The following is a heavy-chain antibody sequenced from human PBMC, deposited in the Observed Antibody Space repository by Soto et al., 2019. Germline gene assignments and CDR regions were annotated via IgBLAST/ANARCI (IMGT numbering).Heavy chain of an antibody. D-gene: IGHD3-16*01. CDR1: GGSISSGGYS. Sequence: QLQLQESGSGLVKPSQTLSLTCAVSGGSISSGGYSWSWIRQPPGKGLEWIGYIYHSGSTYYNPSLLCRVPISVDRPKHPCSMTLSSGTAADTAVYYGARDRTRGGGFDYWGPGTLVTVSS. J-gene: IGHJ4*02. CDR2: IYHSGST. CDR3: ARDRTRGGGFDY. V-gene: IGHV4-30-2*01.